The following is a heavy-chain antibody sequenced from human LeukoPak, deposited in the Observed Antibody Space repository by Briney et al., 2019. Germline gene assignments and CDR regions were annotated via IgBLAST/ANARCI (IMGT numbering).Heavy chain of an antibody. V-gene: IGHV3-7*03. J-gene: IGHJ4*02. CDR1: GFTFSSYW. CDR3: ANSAKDSSGYYLTLDY. Sequence: PGGSLRLSCAASGFTFSSYWMSWVRQAPGKGLEWVANIKQDGSEKYYVDSVKGRFTISRDNAKNSLYLQMNSLRAEDTAVYYCANSAKDSSGYYLTLDYWGQGTLVTVSS. D-gene: IGHD3-22*01. CDR2: IKQDGSEK.